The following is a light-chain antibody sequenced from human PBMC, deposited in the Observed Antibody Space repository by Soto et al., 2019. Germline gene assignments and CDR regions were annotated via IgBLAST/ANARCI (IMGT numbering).Light chain of an antibody. Sequence: EIVLTQSPVTLSLSPGDRATLSCRASQTVSKYLAWYQQKPGQPPTLLVYDTSNRASGIPARFSGSGSGTDFTLTISSLEPEDFAVYYCQERSKWPMVTFGPGTKVD. CDR2: DTS. CDR3: QERSKWPMVT. J-gene: IGKJ3*01. CDR1: QTVSKY. V-gene: IGKV3-11*01.